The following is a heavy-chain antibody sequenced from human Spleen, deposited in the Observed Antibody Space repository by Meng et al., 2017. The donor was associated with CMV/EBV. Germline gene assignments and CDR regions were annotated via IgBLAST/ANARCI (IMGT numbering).Heavy chain of an antibody. CDR2: IHHSGST. Sequence: SETLSLTCAVYGGSFSGYYWRWIRQPPGKGLEWIGEIHHSGSTNYNPSLKSRVTISVDTSKNQFSLKLSSVTASDTAVYYCARLKETVTTFKRFYYGMDVWGQGTTVTVSS. CDR3: ARLKETVTTFKRFYYGMDV. CDR1: GGSFSGYY. D-gene: IGHD4-17*01. J-gene: IGHJ6*02. V-gene: IGHV4-34*01.